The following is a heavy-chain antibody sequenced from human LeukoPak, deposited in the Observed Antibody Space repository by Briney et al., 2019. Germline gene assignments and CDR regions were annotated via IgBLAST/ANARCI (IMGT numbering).Heavy chain of an antibody. CDR2: ISWNSGST. CDR1: GFTFDDYA. Sequence: PGRSLRLSCAASGFTFDDYAMHRVRQAPGKGLEWVSGISWNSGSTYYADSVKGRFTISRDNSKNTLYLQMNSLRAEDTAVYYCARDRYYYDSSGYYNFDYWGQGTLVTVSS. J-gene: IGHJ4*02. CDR3: ARDRYYYDSSGYYNFDY. V-gene: IGHV3-9*01. D-gene: IGHD3-22*01.